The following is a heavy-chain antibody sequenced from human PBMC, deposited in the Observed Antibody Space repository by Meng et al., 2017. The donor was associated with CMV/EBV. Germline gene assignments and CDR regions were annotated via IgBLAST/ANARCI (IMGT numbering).Heavy chain of an antibody. CDR3: ARHTEWELQLDY. CDR2: IIPIFGTA. Sequence: VQVVQSGARVKKPGSSVKVSCKASGGTFSSYAISWVRQAPGQGLEWMGGIIPIFGTANYAQKFQGRVTITADESTSTAYMELSSLRSEDTAVYYCARHTEWELQLDYWGQGTLVTVSS. V-gene: IGHV1-69*12. CDR1: GGTFSSYA. J-gene: IGHJ4*02. D-gene: IGHD1-26*01.